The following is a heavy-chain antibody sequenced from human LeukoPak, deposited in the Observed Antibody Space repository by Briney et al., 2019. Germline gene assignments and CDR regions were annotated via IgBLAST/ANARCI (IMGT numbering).Heavy chain of an antibody. V-gene: IGHV3-7*01. Sequence: GGSLRLSCAASGFTFSCYWMNWVRQAPGKGLEWVANIKQDGSEKYYVDSVKGRFTISRDNAKNSLYLQMNSLKAEDTAVYYCARYGNGAWLGHYAFDMWGQGTMVTVSS. CDR2: IKQDGSEK. CDR1: GFTFSCYW. D-gene: IGHD6-19*01. J-gene: IGHJ3*02. CDR3: ARYGNGAWLGHYAFDM.